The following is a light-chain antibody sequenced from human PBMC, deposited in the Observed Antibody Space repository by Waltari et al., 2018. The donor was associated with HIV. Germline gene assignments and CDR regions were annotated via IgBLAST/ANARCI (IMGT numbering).Light chain of an antibody. V-gene: IGLV2-11*01. CDR2: DVS. J-gene: IGLJ2*01. CDR3: CSYAGSYTLGV. Sequence: QSALTQPRSVSGSPGQSVTISCTGTSSDVGNYNYVSWYQQHPANAPKFMIYDVSKRPSGVPVRFSGSTSGNPASLTISGLQAEDEADYYCCSYAGSYTLGVFGGGTKVTVL. CDR1: SSDVGNYNY.